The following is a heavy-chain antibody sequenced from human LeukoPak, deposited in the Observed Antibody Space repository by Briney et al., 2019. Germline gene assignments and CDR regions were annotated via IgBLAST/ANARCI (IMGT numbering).Heavy chain of an antibody. J-gene: IGHJ4*02. V-gene: IGHV3-30*03. Sequence: GGSLRLSCAASGFTFSSYGMHWVRQAPGKGLEWVAVISYDGSNKYYADSVKGRFTISRDNSENTLYLQMNSLRTEDTAVYYCVRDPPRDTAMVWKYWGQGTLVTVSS. D-gene: IGHD5-18*01. CDR1: GFTFSSYG. CDR3: VRDPPRDTAMVWKY. CDR2: ISYDGSNK.